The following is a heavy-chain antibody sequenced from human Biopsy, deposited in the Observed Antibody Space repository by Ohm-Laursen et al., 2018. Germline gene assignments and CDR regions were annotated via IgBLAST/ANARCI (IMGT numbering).Heavy chain of an antibody. Sequence: SLRLSCAASGVTLSGYSMNWVRQAPGKGLEWVSSISASSSYIYYADSVKGRFTVSKENGKNSLYLHMNSLRAEDTAVYYCVRASIFGVATSGFYYYGMDVWGQGTTVTVSS. CDR2: ISASSSYI. V-gene: IGHV3-21*01. CDR3: VRASIFGVATSGFYYYGMDV. D-gene: IGHD3-3*01. CDR1: GVTLSGYS. J-gene: IGHJ6*02.